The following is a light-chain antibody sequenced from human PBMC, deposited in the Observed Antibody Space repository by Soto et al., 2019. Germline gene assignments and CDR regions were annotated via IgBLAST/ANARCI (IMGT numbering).Light chain of an antibody. J-gene: IGKJ5*01. CDR3: QQRSNWPTIT. CDR1: PSVSSY. CDR2: DAS. V-gene: IGKV3-11*01. Sequence: EIVLTQSPATLSLSRGERTTLSCRASPSVSSYLAWYQQKPGQAHRLIIYDASNRATGIPARFSGSESGTDFTLTIGGLEPEDFAVYYGQQRSNWPTITGRHGTRLEIK.